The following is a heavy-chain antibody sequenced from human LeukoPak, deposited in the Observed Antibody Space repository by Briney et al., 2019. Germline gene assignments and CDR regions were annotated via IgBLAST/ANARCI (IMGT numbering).Heavy chain of an antibody. CDR3: ARDVMGRQLVLYYYYGMDV. CDR2: IKQDGSEK. CDR1: GFTFSSYW. J-gene: IGHJ6*02. D-gene: IGHD6-13*01. Sequence: GGSLRLSCAASGFTFSSYWMSWVRQAPGKGLEWVANIKQDGSEKYYVDSVKGRFTISRDNSKNTLYLQMNSLRAEDTAVYYCARDVMGRQLVLYYYYGMDVWGQGTTVTVSS. V-gene: IGHV3-7*01.